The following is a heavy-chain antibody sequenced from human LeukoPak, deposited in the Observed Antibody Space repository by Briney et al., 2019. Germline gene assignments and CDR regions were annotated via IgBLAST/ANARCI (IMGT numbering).Heavy chain of an antibody. CDR1: GYTFTSYG. J-gene: IGHJ5*02. Sequence: GASVKVSCKASGYTFTSYGISWVRQAPGQGLEWMGWISAYNGNTNYAQKLQGRVTMTTDTSTSTAYMELRSLRSDDTAVYYCARDRPMVQGVIVNWFDPWGQGTLVTVSS. D-gene: IGHD3-10*01. V-gene: IGHV1-18*01. CDR3: ARDRPMVQGVIVNWFDP. CDR2: ISAYNGNT.